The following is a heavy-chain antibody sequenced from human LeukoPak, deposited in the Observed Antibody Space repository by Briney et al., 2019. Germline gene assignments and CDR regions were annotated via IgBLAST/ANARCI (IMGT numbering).Heavy chain of an antibody. J-gene: IGHJ2*01. CDR3: VSGAPLVDL. Sequence: PGGSLRLSCAASGFTFSSYAMHWVRQAPGKGLEWVAIISYDGSNKYYADSVKGRFTISRDNTKNTLSLQMNSLRAEDTAVYYCVSGAPLVDLWGRGTLSLSPQ. D-gene: IGHD3-16*01. CDR1: GFTFSSYA. V-gene: IGHV3-33*01. CDR2: ISYDGSNK.